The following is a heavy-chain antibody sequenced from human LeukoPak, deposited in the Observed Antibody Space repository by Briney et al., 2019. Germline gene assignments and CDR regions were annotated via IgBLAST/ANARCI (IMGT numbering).Heavy chain of an antibody. CDR1: GGTFSSYA. J-gene: IGHJ6*02. V-gene: IGHV1-69*04. Sequence: GGSVKVSCKASGGTFSSYAISWVRPAPGQGLEWMGRIIPILGIANYAQKFQGRVTITADKSTSTAYMELSSLRSEDTAVYYCARVQYDFWSGYYYYYGMDVWGQGTTVTVSS. D-gene: IGHD3-3*01. CDR3: ARVQYDFWSGYYYYYGMDV. CDR2: IIPILGIA.